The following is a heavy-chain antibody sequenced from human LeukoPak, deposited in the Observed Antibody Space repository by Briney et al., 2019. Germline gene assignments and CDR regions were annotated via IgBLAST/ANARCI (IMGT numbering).Heavy chain of an antibody. Sequence: GESLRLSCAASGFTFSSYWMSWVRQAPGKGLEWVANIKQDGSEKYYVDSVKGRFTISRDNAKNSLYLQMNSLRAEDTAVYYCARDNNGDYSKTYYYYYYMDVWGKGTTVTVSS. J-gene: IGHJ6*03. CDR2: IKQDGSEK. D-gene: IGHD4-11*01. V-gene: IGHV3-7*01. CDR3: ARDNNGDYSKTYYYYYYMDV. CDR1: GFTFSSYW.